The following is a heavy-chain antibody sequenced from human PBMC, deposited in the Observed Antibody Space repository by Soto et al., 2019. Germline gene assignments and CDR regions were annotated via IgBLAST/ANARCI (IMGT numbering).Heavy chain of an antibody. CDR2: IHLSGRV. CDR3: ARTPTRGASAWLDP. CDR1: GGSFSDYY. D-gene: IGHD1-26*01. Sequence: QVQLQQWGSGLLKPSETLSLTCAIYGGSFSDYYWHWIRQSPGKGLEWIGEIHLSGRVNFTPSLKSRTSLSMDTSRNQFFLTLRSVTAADTAVNFCARTPTRGASAWLDPWGRGHLVTVSS. J-gene: IGHJ5*02. V-gene: IGHV4-34*01.